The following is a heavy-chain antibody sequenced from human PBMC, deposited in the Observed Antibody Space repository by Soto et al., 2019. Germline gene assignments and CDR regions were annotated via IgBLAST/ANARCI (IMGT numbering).Heavy chain of an antibody. CDR2: IYYSGST. D-gene: IGHD1-26*01. CDR3: ARDGKEDAFDI. Sequence: QVQLQESGPGLVKPSETLSLTCTVSGGSISSYYWSWIRQPPGKGLEWIGYIYYSGSTNYNPSLKSRVTISVDTSKNQFSLKLSSVTAADTAVYCWARDGKEDAFDIWGQGTMVTVSS. J-gene: IGHJ3*02. V-gene: IGHV4-59*01. CDR1: GGSISSYY.